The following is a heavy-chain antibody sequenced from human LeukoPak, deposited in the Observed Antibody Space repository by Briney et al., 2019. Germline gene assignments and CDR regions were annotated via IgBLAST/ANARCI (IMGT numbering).Heavy chain of an antibody. J-gene: IGHJ4*02. D-gene: IGHD2-15*01. Sequence: GGSLRLSCAASGFTFSSYAMSWVRQAPGKGLEWVSAISGSGGSTYYADSVKGRFTISRDNAKNSLYLQMNSLRAEDTALYYCAKSRVSVLVAAIASFDYWGQGTLVTVSS. V-gene: IGHV3-23*01. CDR1: GFTFSSYA. CDR3: AKSRVSVLVAAIASFDY. CDR2: ISGSGGST.